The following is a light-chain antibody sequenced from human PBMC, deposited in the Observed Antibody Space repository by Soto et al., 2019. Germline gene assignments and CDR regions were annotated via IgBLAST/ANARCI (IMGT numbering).Light chain of an antibody. V-gene: IGKV1-17*03. J-gene: IGKJ1*01. CDR2: GAS. CDR1: QGISHY. Sequence: IQMTQSPSSMSASVGDRVTITCRASQGISHYLAWFQQRPGQVPKRLIYGASTLQSGVPSRFSGSGSGTEFTLTISSLQPEDFATYYCQQYYSYPRTFGQGAKVDIK. CDR3: QQYYSYPRT.